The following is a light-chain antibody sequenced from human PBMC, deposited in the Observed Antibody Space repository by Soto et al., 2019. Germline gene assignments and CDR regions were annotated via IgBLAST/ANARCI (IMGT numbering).Light chain of an antibody. CDR3: QQYDSYCT. V-gene: IGKV1-5*03. CDR1: QTISSW. CDR2: KAS. Sequence: DIQMAHSPSTLSRCVGGVGTITCRASQTISSWLAWYQQKPGKAPRLLIYKASSLESGVPSRFSGSGSGTEFTLTISSLQPDDSATYYCQQYDSYCTFGGGTKVDIK. J-gene: IGKJ4*01.